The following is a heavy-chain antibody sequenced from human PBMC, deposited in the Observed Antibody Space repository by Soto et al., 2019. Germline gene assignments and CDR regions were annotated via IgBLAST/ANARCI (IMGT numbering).Heavy chain of an antibody. CDR1: GGSFSGYY. V-gene: IGHV4-34*01. D-gene: IGHD3-22*01. CDR2: INHSGST. Sequence: QVQLQQWGAGLLKPSETLSLTCAVYGGSFSGYYWSWIRQPPGKGLEWIGEINHSGSTNYNPSLKSRVTISVDTSKNQFSLKLSSVTAADTAVYYCASLKYHSSGYYKYYFDYWGQGTLVTVSS. CDR3: ASLKYHSSGYYKYYFDY. J-gene: IGHJ4*02.